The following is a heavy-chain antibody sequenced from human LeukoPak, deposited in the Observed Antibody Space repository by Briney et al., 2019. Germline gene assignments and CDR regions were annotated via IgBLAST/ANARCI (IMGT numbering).Heavy chain of an antibody. J-gene: IGHJ5*02. V-gene: IGHV4-39*01. D-gene: IGHD2-2*01. CDR1: GGSISSSSYY. CDR2: IYYSGST. Sequence: PSGTLSLTCAVSGGSISSSSYYWGWIRRPPGKGLEWIGSIYYSGSTYYNPSLKSRVTISVDTSKNQFSLKLSSVTAADTAVYYCARLGDYSSTSCPQGWFDPWGQGTLVTVSS. CDR3: ARLGDYSSTSCPQGWFDP.